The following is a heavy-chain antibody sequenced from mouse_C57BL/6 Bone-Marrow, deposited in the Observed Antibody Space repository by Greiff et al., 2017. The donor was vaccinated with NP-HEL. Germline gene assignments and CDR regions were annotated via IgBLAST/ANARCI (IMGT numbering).Heavy chain of an antibody. D-gene: IGHD2-10*02. V-gene: IGHV1-81*01. CDR1: GYTFTSYG. Sequence: VQLQESGAELARPGASVKLSCKASGYTFTSYGISWVKQRTGQGLEWIGEIYPRSGNTYYNEKFKGKATLTADKSSSTAYMELRSLTSEDSAVYFCAKEGYGNYFAWFAYGGQGTLVTVSA. CDR2: IYPRSGNT. CDR3: AKEGYGNYFAWFAY. J-gene: IGHJ3*01.